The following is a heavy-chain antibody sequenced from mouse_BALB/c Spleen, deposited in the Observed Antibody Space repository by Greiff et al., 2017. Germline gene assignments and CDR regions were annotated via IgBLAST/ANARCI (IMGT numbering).Heavy chain of an antibody. J-gene: IGHJ2*01. CDR1: GFTFSSYY. CDR3: AREDDGYSYYFDY. D-gene: IGHD2-3*01. CDR2: INSNGGST. V-gene: IGHV5-6-2*01. Sequence: DVMLVESGGGLVKLGGSLKLSCAASGFTFSSYYMSWVRQTPEKRLELVAAINSNGGSTYYPDTVKGRFTISRDNAKNTLYLQMSSLKSEDTALYYCAREDDGYSYYFDYWGQGTTLTVSS.